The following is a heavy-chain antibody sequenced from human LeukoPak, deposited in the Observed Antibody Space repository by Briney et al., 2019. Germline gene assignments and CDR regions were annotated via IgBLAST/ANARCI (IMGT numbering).Heavy chain of an antibody. CDR3: ARDYCSSTSCRYYFDY. CDR2: IIPIFGTA. Sequence: SVKVSCKASGGTFSSYAISWVRQAPGQGLEWMGRIIPIFGTANYVQKFQGRVTITTDESTSTAYMELSSLRSEDTAVYYCARDYCSSTSCRYYFDYWGQGTLVTVSS. J-gene: IGHJ4*02. CDR1: GGTFSSYA. V-gene: IGHV1-69*05. D-gene: IGHD2-2*01.